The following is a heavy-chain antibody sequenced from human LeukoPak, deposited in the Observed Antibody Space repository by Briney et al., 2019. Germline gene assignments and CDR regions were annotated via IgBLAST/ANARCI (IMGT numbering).Heavy chain of an antibody. CDR3: AKEGYCSGGSCQQPYYYYGMDV. CDR1: GFTFSSYG. D-gene: IGHD2-15*01. V-gene: IGHV3-30*18. Sequence: GRSLRLSCAASGFTFSSYGMHWVRQAPGKGLEWVVVISYDGSNKYYADSVKGRFTISRDNSKNTLYLQMNSLRAEDTAVYYCAKEGYCSGGSCQQPYYYYGMDVWGQGTTVTVSS. CDR2: ISYDGSNK. J-gene: IGHJ6*02.